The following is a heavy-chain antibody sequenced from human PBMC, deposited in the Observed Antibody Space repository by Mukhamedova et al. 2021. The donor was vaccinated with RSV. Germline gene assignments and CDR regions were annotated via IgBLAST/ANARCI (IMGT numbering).Heavy chain of an antibody. CDR3: ARGTYNSAIDY. J-gene: IGHJ4*02. Sequence: GWIRQAPGKGLDWIGSVASTGHTYYSPSLKSRVTISMDTSQNHFSLRLNSATAADTAVYFCARGTYNSAIDYWGQGTQVIVSP. V-gene: IGHV4-38-2*02. D-gene: IGHD6-25*01. CDR2: VASTGHT.